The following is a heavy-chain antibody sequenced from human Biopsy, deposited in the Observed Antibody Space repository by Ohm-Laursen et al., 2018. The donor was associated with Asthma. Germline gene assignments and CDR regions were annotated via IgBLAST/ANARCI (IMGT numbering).Heavy chain of an antibody. Sequence: ASVKVSCNASGYTFINYAIHWVRQAPGHSLEWMGWINAANGNTKYSQKIQGRLTISRDTSASTAYMDLSSLRSEDTAVYYCARTYFDFLTGQVHDAFAMWGQGTMVTVSS. CDR1: GYTFINYA. D-gene: IGHD3-9*01. V-gene: IGHV1-3*01. CDR2: INAANGNT. CDR3: ARTYFDFLTGQVHDAFAM. J-gene: IGHJ3*02.